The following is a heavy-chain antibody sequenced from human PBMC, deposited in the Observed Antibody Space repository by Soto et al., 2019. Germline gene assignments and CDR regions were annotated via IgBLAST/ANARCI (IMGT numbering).Heavy chain of an antibody. V-gene: IGHV4-59*01. CDR3: ARVRYSYGSVNDAFDI. D-gene: IGHD5-18*01. CDR1: GGSISRYY. Sequence: SETLSLTCTVSGGSISRYYWSWIRQPPGKGLEWIGYIYYSGSTNYNPSLKSRVTISVDTSKNQPSLKLSSVTAADTAVYYRARVRYSYGSVNDAFDIWGQGTMVT. CDR2: IYYSGST. J-gene: IGHJ3*02.